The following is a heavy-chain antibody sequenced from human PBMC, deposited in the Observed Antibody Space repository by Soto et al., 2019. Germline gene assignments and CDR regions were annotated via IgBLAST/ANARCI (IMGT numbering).Heavy chain of an antibody. V-gene: IGHV3-23*01. D-gene: IGHD6-13*01. Sequence: GGSLRLSCAASGFTFSSYAMSWVRQAPGKGLEWVSAISGSGGSTYYADSVKGRFTISRDNSKNTLYLQMNSLRAEDTAVYYCAKDHLYSSQLSYWFDPWGQGTLVTVSS. CDR2: ISGSGGST. CDR3: AKDHLYSSQLSYWFDP. CDR1: GFTFSSYA. J-gene: IGHJ5*02.